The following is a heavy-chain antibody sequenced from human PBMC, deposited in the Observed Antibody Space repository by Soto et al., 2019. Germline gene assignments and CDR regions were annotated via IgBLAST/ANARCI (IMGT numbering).Heavy chain of an antibody. CDR2: IWYDGSDK. Sequence: QVQLVESGGGVVQPGRSLRLSCAASGFTFSGFGMHWGRQAPGKGLEWVAIIWYDGSDKYYADSVKGRFTISRDNSKNTLYLQMNSLRAEDTAVYHCAFGNLSYEVDYWGQGTPVTVS. J-gene: IGHJ4*02. V-gene: IGHV3-33*01. D-gene: IGHD3-16*01. CDR1: GFTFSGFG. CDR3: AFGNLSYEVDY.